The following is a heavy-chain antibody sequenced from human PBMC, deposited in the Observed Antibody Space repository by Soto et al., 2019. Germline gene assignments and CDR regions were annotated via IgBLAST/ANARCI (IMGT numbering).Heavy chain of an antibody. D-gene: IGHD2-2*01. J-gene: IGHJ6*02. Sequence: HPGGSLRLSCAASGFSFSTYSMNWVRQAPGKGLEWISFITSGSRTTYYADSVKGRFTIFRDNAKNSLYLQMNSLRDDDTAVYFCARLQMPSYYYCGMDVWGHGTTVTVSS. V-gene: IGHV3-48*02. CDR1: GFSFSTYS. CDR3: ARLQMPSYYYCGMDV. CDR2: ITSGSRTT.